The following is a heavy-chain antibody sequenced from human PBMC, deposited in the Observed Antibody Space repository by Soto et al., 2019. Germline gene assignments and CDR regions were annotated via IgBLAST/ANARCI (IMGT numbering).Heavy chain of an antibody. CDR2: ISAYNGNT. J-gene: IGHJ6*02. CDR1: GYTFTSYG. V-gene: IGHV1-18*01. D-gene: IGHD6-13*01. CDR3: GRVLWAAAAVTNYYYGMDV. Sequence: ASVKVSCKASGYTFTSYGISWVRQAPGQGLEWMGWISAYNGNTNYAQKLQGRVTMTTDTSTSTAYMELRSLRSDDTAVYYCGRVLWAAAAVTNYYYGMDVWGQGTTVTVSS.